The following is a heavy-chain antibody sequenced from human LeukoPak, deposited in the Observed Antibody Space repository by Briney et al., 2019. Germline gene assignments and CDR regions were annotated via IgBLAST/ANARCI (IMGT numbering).Heavy chain of an antibody. CDR2: INPNSGGT. V-gene: IGHV1-2*02. J-gene: IGHJ4*02. CDR3: ARGRKRYYDSSGTPPLIDY. Sequence: ASVKVSCKASGYTFTGYYMHWVRQAPGQGLEWMGWINPNSGGTNYAQKFQGRVTMTRDTSISTAYMELSRLRSDDTAVYYCARGRKRYYDSSGTPPLIDYWGQGTLVTVS. CDR1: GYTFTGYY. D-gene: IGHD3-22*01.